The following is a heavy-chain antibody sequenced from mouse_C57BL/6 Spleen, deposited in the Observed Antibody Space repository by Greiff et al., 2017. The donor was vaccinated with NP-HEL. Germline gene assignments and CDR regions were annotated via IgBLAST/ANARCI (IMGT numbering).Heavy chain of an antibody. CDR1: GYAFSSYW. CDR3: ARGGIYGNYGGAMDY. V-gene: IGHV1-80*01. J-gene: IGHJ4*01. D-gene: IGHD2-1*01. Sequence: QVQLKESGAELVKPGASVKISCKASGYAFSSYWMNWVKQRPGKGLEWIGQIYPGDGDTNYNGKFKGKATLTADKSSSTAYMQLSSLTSEDSAVYFCARGGIYGNYGGAMDYWGQGTSVTVSS. CDR2: IYPGDGDT.